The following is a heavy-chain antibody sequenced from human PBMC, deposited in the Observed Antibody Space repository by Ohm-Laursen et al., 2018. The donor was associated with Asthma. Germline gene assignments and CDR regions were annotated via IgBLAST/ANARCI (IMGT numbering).Heavy chain of an antibody. J-gene: IGHJ3*02. CDR3: ARPNCSGGSCYLSQGAFDI. CDR2: IIPIFGTA. V-gene: IGHV1-69*13. CDR1: GGTFSSYA. Sequence: SVKVSCKASGGTFSSYAISWVRQAPGQGLEWMGGIIPIFGTANYAQKFQGRVTITADESTSTAYMELSSLRSEDTAVYYCARPNCSGGSCYLSQGAFDIWGQGTMVTVSS. D-gene: IGHD2-15*01.